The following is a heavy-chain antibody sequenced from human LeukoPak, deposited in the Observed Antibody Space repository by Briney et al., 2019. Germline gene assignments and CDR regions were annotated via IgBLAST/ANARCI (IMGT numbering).Heavy chain of an antibody. CDR1: GFTFSSYA. CDR2: ISGSGGST. Sequence: PGGSLRLSCAASGFTFSSYAMSWVRQAPGKGLEWVSAISGSGGSTYYADSVKGRFTISRDNSKNTLYLQVSSLRVEDTAVYYCTRRPYSSSWYYFDYWGQGTLVTVSS. CDR3: TRRPYSSSWYYFDY. V-gene: IGHV3-23*01. D-gene: IGHD6-13*01. J-gene: IGHJ4*02.